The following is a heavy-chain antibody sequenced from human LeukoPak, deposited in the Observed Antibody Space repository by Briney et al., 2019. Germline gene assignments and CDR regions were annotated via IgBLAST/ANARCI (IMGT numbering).Heavy chain of an antibody. CDR3: ARSRGITMMPLGY. D-gene: IGHD3-22*01. Sequence: GASVKVSCKASGYTFISYGIRWVRQAPGQGLEWMGWMNPNSGNTGYAQKFQGRVTMTRNTSISTAYMELSSLKSEDTAVYYCARSRGITMMPLGYWGQGTLVTVSS. J-gene: IGHJ4*02. CDR1: GYTFISYG. CDR2: MNPNSGNT. V-gene: IGHV1-8*01.